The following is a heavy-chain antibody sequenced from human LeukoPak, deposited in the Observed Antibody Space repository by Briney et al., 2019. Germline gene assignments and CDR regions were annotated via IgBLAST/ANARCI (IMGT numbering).Heavy chain of an antibody. D-gene: IGHD3-10*01. V-gene: IGHV1-58*01. CDR1: GFTFTSSV. CDR2: IVVGSGNT. Sequence: GTSVKVSCKASGFTFTSSVVQRVRQARGQRLEWIGWIVVGSGNTNYAQKFQERVTITRDMSTSTAYMELSSLRFEDTAVYYCAADRAGSYLRFVYWGQGTPVTVSS. CDR3: AADRAGSYLRFVY. J-gene: IGHJ4*02.